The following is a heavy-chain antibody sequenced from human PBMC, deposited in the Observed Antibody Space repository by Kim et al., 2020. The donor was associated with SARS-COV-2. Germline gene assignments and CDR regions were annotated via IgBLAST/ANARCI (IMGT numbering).Heavy chain of an antibody. V-gene: IGHV4-4*07. Sequence: NPSLKSRVTMSVDTSQTQFSLRLTSVTAADTAVYYCAGGPDSSTWSKYDYWGQGTLVTVSS. CDR3: AGGPDSSTWSKYDY. D-gene: IGHD6-13*01. J-gene: IGHJ4*02.